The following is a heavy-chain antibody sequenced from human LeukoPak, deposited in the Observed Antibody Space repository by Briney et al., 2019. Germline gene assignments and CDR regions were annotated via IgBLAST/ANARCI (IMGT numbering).Heavy chain of an antibody. Sequence: SETLSLTCTVSGGSISSGSYYWSWIRQPPGKGLEWIGYIYYSGSTYYNPSLKSRVTISVDTSKNQFSLKLSSVTAADTAVYYCARDRITMVRGVYYYYYGMDVWGQGTTVTVSS. J-gene: IGHJ6*02. V-gene: IGHV4-31*03. CDR1: GGSISSGSYY. CDR2: IYYSGST. CDR3: ARDRITMVRGVYYYYYGMDV. D-gene: IGHD3-10*01.